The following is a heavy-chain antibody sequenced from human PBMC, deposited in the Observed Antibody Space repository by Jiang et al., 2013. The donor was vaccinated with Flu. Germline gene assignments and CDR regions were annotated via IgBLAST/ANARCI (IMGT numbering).Heavy chain of an antibody. CDR1: GDSVSSNSAG. J-gene: IGHJ5*02. V-gene: IGHV6-1*01. CDR2: TYYRSKWYN. Sequence: QTLSLTCAISGDSVSSNSAGWNWIRQSPSRGLEWLGRTYYRSKWYNDYAVSVESRITINPDTSKNQFSLQLNSVTPEDTAVYYCARGRKGSGGRDWFDPWGQGTLVTVSS. D-gene: IGHD2-15*01. CDR3: ARGRKGSGGRDWFDP.